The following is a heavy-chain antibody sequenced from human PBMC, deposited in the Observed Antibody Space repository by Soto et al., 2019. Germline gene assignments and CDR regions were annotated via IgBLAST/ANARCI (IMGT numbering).Heavy chain of an antibody. V-gene: IGHV3-30*18. CDR2: ISYDGSNK. J-gene: IGHJ6*02. Sequence: GGSLRLSCAASGFTFSSYGMHWVRQAPGKGLEWVAVISYDGSNKYYADSVKGRFTISRDNSKNTLYLQMNSLRAEDTAVYYCAKELDYGEEEWGPDVWGQGTTVTVSS. CDR1: GFTFSSYG. D-gene: IGHD4-17*01. CDR3: AKELDYGEEEWGPDV.